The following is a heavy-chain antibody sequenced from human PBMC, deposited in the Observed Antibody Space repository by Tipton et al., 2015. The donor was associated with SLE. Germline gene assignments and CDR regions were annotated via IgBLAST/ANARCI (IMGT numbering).Heavy chain of an antibody. J-gene: IGHJ6*03. CDR1: GFTFSSYW. Sequence: SLRLSCAASGFTFSSYWMHWVRQAPGKGLVWVSRINSDGSSTRYADSEKGRFTISRDNAKNTLYLQMNSLTAEDTAVYYCTREYPGYYYYLDVLGKGTTVTVSS. CDR2: INSDGSST. CDR3: TREYPGYYYYLDV. V-gene: IGHV3-74*01. D-gene: IGHD2-2*01.